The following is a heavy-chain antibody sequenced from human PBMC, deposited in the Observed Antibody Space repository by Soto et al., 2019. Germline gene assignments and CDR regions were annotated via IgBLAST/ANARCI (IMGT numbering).Heavy chain of an antibody. J-gene: IGHJ6*02. V-gene: IGHV1-46*01. CDR2: SNRSGGST. CDR3: ARAPSSDDGMDV. CDR1: GNTFTSYS. Sequence: ASVKGSCKASGNTFTSYSMHWVRQAPGQGLEWMGISNRSGGSTRYAQKFQGRVTMTRDTSTSTVYMELSSLRSEDTAVYYCARAPSSDDGMDVWGQGTTVTVSS. D-gene: IGHD2-21*02.